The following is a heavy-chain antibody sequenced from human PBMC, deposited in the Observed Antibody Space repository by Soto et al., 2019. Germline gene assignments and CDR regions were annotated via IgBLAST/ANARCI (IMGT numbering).Heavy chain of an antibody. CDR2: IYYSGST. V-gene: IGHV4-39*01. CDR1: VGSISSSSYY. D-gene: IGHD3-22*01. Sequence: SETLSLTCTVSVGSISSSSYYWGWIRQPPGKGLEWIGSIYYSGSTYYNPSLKSRVTISVDTSKNQFSLKLSSVTAADTAVYYCASYNSSGYYYRLDYWGQGTLVTVSS. J-gene: IGHJ4*02. CDR3: ASYNSSGYYYRLDY.